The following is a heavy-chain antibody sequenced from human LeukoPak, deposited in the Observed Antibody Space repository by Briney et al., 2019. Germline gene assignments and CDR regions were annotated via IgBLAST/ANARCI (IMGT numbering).Heavy chain of an antibody. CDR1: VCTYRNYP. V-gene: IGHV1-69*06. Sequence: SVKEACKECVCTYRNYPISWVRQTPGRGLEWMGGIIPIYRTANYAQKFQGRVTITADKSTSTAYMELSSLRSEDTAVYYCARVLSSYGTNYYYYYMDVWGKGTTVTVSS. J-gene: IGHJ6*03. D-gene: IGHD5-18*01. CDR2: IIPIYRTA. CDR3: ARVLSSYGTNYYYYYMDV.